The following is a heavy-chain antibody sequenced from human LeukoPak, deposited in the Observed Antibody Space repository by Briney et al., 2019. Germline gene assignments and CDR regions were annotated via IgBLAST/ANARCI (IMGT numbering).Heavy chain of an antibody. V-gene: IGHV3-48*03. D-gene: IGHD3-9*01. CDR1: GFTFSSYE. CDR3: AKVPWDILTGYGASWFDP. CDR2: ISSSGSTI. J-gene: IGHJ5*02. Sequence: GGSLRLSCAASGFTFSSYEMNWVRQAPGKGLEWVSYISSSGSTIYYADSVKGRFTISRDNAKNSLYLQMNSLRAEDTAVYYCAKVPWDILTGYGASWFDPWGQGTLVTVSS.